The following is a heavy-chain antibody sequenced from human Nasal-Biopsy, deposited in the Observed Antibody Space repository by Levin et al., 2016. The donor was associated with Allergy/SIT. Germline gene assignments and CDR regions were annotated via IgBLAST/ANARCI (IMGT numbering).Heavy chain of an antibody. V-gene: IGHV3-21*01. Sequence: GGSLRLSCAASAFIVSSYSMNWVRQAPGKGLEWVSCLSKTSSYIYYGDSVKGRFTVSRDNRKNSLYLQMNSLRAEDTAVYYCARGDPSYGMDVWGQGTTVTVSS. CDR1: AFIVSSYS. J-gene: IGHJ6*02. CDR2: LSKTSSYI. CDR3: ARGDPSYGMDV.